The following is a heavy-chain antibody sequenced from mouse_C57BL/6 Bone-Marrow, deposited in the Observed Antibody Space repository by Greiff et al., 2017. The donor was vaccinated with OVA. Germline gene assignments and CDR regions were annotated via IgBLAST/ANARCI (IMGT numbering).Heavy chain of an antibody. J-gene: IGHJ1*03. D-gene: IGHD1-1*01. CDR3: ARDTCTTTVVSYWYFDV. CDR2: INPNNGGT. V-gene: IGHV1-26*01. CDR1: GYTFTDYY. Sequence: EVQLQQSGPELVKPGASVKISCKASGYTFTDYYMNWVKQSHGKSLEWIGDINPNNGGTSYKQKFKGKATLTVDKSSSTAYMELRSLTSGDSAVYYCARDTCTTTVVSYWYFDVWGTGTTVTVSS.